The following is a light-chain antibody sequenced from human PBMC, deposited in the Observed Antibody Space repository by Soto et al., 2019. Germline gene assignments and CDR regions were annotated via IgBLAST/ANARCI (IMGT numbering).Light chain of an antibody. CDR3: QQYDNSPWT. Sequence: EIVLTQSPGTLSLSPGEGATLSCRASQSVSSSYLAWYQQKPGQAPRLLIYGASSRATGIPDRFSGGGSGTDFTLTISRLEPEDLAVYYCQQYDNSPWTFGQGNKVEIK. J-gene: IGKJ1*01. V-gene: IGKV3-20*01. CDR1: QSVSSSY. CDR2: GAS.